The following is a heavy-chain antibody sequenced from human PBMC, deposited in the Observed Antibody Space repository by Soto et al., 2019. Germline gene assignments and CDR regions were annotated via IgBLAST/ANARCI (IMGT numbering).Heavy chain of an antibody. Sequence: QVQLVQSGAEVKKPGASVKVSCKASGYTFTSYGISWVRQAPGQGLEWMGWISAYNGNTNYAQKLQGRVTMTTDTSTSKAYMELRSLRSDDTAVYYCAREGSRYGYYYYYDMDVWGQGTTVTVSS. V-gene: IGHV1-18*01. CDR1: GYTFTSYG. CDR3: AREGSRYGYYYYYDMDV. J-gene: IGHJ6*02. CDR2: ISAYNGNT. D-gene: IGHD5-18*01.